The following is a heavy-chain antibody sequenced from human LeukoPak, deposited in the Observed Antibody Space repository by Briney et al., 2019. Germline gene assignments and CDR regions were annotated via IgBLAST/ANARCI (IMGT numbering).Heavy chain of an antibody. CDR2: INPTGGST. J-gene: IGHJ4*02. CDR3: ARDRPDPVGATTY. D-gene: IGHD1-26*01. V-gene: IGHV1-46*01. CDR1: GYTFTYYY. Sequence: ASVKVSCKASGYTFTYYYMHWVRQAPGQGLEWMGIINPTGGSTTYAQKFQGRVTMTTDTSTSTAYMELRSLRSDDTAVYYCARDRPDPVGATTYWGQGTLVTVSS.